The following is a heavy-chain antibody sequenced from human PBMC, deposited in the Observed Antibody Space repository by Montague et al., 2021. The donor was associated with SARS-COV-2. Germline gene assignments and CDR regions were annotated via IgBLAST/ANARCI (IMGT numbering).Heavy chain of an antibody. CDR1: GGSITSGNYY. CDR3: ARDRLSTLKTFYYYALDV. D-gene: IGHD2-8*01. V-gene: IGHV4-61*02. CDR2: VDTSGRT. J-gene: IGHJ6*02. Sequence: TLSLTCAVSGGSITSGNYYWTWVRLPAGKGLEWLGRVDTSGRTSYKPSLKNRVTISVDTSKNHFSLNLTSVTAADTAVYYCARDRLSTLKTFYYYALDVWGQGTTVTVSS.